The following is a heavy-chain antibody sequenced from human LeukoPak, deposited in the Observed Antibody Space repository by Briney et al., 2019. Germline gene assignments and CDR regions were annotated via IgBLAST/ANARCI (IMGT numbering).Heavy chain of an antibody. V-gene: IGHV3-23*01. D-gene: IGHD3-9*01. J-gene: IGHJ4*02. Sequence: GALRLSCAASGFTFSSYAMSWVRQAPGKGLEWVSAISGSGGSTYYADSVKGRFTISRDNSKNTLYLQMNSLRAEDTAVYYCARVSGDAYYDILTGNFDYWGQGTLVTVSS. CDR3: ARVSGDAYYDILTGNFDY. CDR1: GFTFSSYA. CDR2: ISGSGGST.